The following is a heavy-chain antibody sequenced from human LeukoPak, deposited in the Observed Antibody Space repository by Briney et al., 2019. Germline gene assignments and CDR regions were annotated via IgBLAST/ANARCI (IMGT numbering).Heavy chain of an antibody. CDR3: ADGYGLFHH. D-gene: IGHD5-24*01. CDR2: IKEDGSEK. J-gene: IGHJ1*01. CDR1: GFTFSGYW. Sequence: GGSLRLSCAASGFTFSGYWMSWVRQAPGKGLEWVANIKEDGSEKYYADSVKGRFTISRDNAKKSLYLQMSSLRAEDTAVYYCADGYGLFHHCGQGTLVTVAS. V-gene: IGHV3-7*01.